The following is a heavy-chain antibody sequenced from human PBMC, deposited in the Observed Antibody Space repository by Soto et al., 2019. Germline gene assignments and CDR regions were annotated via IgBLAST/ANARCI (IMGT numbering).Heavy chain of an antibody. CDR3: AGRASRYYYDRSGYLDY. D-gene: IGHD3-22*01. Sequence: SETLSLTCTVSGGSISSYYWSWIRQPPGKGLEWIGYIYYSGSTNYNPSLKSRVTISVDTSKNQFSLKLSSVTAADTAVYYCAGRASRYYYDRSGYLDYWGQGTLVTGSS. CDR1: GGSISSYY. CDR2: IYYSGST. J-gene: IGHJ4*02. V-gene: IGHV4-59*01.